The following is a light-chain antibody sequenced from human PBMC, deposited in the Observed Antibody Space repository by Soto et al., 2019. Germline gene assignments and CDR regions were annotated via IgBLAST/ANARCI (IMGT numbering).Light chain of an antibody. CDR2: DAS. Sequence: GDRVTITCRASQRISSWLAWYQQKPGKAPKLLIYDASSLESGVPSRFSGSGSGTEFTLTISSLQPDDFATYYCQQLWTFGQGTKVEIK. CDR3: QQLWT. J-gene: IGKJ1*01. CDR1: QRISSW. V-gene: IGKV1-5*01.